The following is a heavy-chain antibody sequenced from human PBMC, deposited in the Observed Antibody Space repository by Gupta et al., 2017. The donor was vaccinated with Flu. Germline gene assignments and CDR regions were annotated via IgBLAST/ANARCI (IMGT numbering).Heavy chain of an antibody. CDR2: VIPMFGTA. Sequence: VRQAPGQGLEWVGGVIPMFGTANYAEKFQGRVTITADESTTTAYMELSSLRSDDTAVYYCARGKDAISGWLDLWGQGTLITVSS. CDR3: ARGKDAISGWLDL. J-gene: IGHJ5*02. V-gene: IGHV1-69*01. D-gene: IGHD1-26*01.